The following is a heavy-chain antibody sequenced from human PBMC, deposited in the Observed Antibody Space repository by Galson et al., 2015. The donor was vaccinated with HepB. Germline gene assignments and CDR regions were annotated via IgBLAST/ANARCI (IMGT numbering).Heavy chain of an antibody. CDR1: GGTFSSYA. Sequence: SVKVSCKASGGTFSSYAISWVRQAPGQGLEWMGRIIPILGIANYAQKFQGRVTITADKSTSTAYMELSSLRSEDTAVYYCAREEGAWIQLWGAPYFDYWGQGTLVTVSS. CDR2: IIPILGIA. J-gene: IGHJ4*02. D-gene: IGHD5-18*01. V-gene: IGHV1-69*04. CDR3: AREEGAWIQLWGAPYFDY.